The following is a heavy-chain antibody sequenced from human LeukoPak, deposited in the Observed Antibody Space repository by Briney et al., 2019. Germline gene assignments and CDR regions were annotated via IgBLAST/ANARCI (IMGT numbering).Heavy chain of an antibody. CDR1: GGSINSYY. V-gene: IGHV4-59*01. CDR2: IYYSGST. D-gene: IGHD3-22*01. J-gene: IGHJ4*02. CDR3: ARLIYYYDSSGFEPGIFDY. Sequence: SQTLSLTCTVSGGSINSYYWNWIRQPPGKGLEWIGYIYYSGSTKYNPSLKSRVTISVDTSKNQFSLKLRSVTAADTAVYYCARLIYYYDSSGFEPGIFDYWGQGTLVTVSS.